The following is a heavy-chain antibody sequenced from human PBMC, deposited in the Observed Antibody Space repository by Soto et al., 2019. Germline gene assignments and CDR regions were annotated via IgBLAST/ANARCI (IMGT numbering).Heavy chain of an antibody. J-gene: IGHJ5*01. Sequence: QVQLVQSGAEVKKPGASVKVSCTGSGYTFRSYDIHWVRQATGQGLEWMGWVNPNTGNTGYAQKFQGRVTMTRDMSKSSAYMEVNSLTSEDTAIYYYARAYGAGSFDFWGQGTLVSVSS. CDR3: ARAYGAGSFDF. V-gene: IGHV1-8*01. D-gene: IGHD3-10*01. CDR1: GYTFRSYD. CDR2: VNPNTGNT.